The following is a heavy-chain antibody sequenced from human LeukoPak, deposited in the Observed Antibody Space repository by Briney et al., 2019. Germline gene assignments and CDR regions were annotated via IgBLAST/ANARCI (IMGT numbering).Heavy chain of an antibody. CDR1: GFTFTDFW. Sequence: PGGSLRLSCAASGFTFTDFWMNWVRQAPGKGPEWVASIRQDGSEKTYVDSVKGRFTISRDNTKNSLSLQLNGLRAEDTAVYYCARDGTAPGLYFDLWGQGTLVIVSS. V-gene: IGHV3-7*01. J-gene: IGHJ4*01. CDR3: ARDGTAPGLYFDL. D-gene: IGHD6-13*01. CDR2: IRQDGSEK.